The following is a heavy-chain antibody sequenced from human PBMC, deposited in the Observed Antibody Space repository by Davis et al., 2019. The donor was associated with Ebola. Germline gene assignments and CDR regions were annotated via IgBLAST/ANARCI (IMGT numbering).Heavy chain of an antibody. Sequence: SVKVSCKASGGTFSSYAISWVRQAPGQGLEWMGRIIPILGIANYAQNFQGRLTMTIDTSTTTVYMQLSSLRSEDTAVYYCARDREGDWTFDIWGQGTMVTVSS. CDR2: IIPILGIA. J-gene: IGHJ3*02. CDR1: GGTFSSYA. CDR3: ARDREGDWTFDI. D-gene: IGHD2-21*02. V-gene: IGHV1-69*04.